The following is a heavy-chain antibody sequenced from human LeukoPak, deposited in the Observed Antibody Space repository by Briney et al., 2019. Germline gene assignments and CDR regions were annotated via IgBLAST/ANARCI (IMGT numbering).Heavy chain of an antibody. CDR3: ATTLYSGIYGDAFDI. J-gene: IGHJ3*02. CDR2: IYPGDFEI. V-gene: IGHV5-51*01. Sequence: GESLKISCRGSGYSFTTYWIGWVRQMPGKGLEWMGIIYPGDFEIRYSPSFQGQVTISADKSISTAYLHWDSLKASDTAMYYCATTLYSGIYGDAFDIWGQGTMVTVSS. CDR1: GYSFTTYW. D-gene: IGHD1-26*01.